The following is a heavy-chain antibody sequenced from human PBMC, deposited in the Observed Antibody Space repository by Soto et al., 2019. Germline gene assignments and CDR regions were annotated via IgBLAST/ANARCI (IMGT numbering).Heavy chain of an antibody. J-gene: IGHJ3*02. D-gene: IGHD2-15*01. CDR1: GFTFRDYY. CDR3: ARAYSDAFDI. V-gene: IGHV3-11*01. Sequence: QVQLVESGGGLVKPGGSLRLSCAASGFTFRDYYMTWIRQAPGKGLEWVSYISSSGTGIYYADSVKGRFTISRDNAKNSMYLQMSSLRAEDTAVYYCARAYSDAFDIWGQGTMVTVSS. CDR2: ISSSGTGI.